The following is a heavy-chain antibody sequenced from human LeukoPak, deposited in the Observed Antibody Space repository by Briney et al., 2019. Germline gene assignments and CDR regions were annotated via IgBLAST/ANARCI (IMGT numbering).Heavy chain of an antibody. CDR1: GFTFTTYN. CDR3: AKADSYSSSWHDYYFDY. J-gene: IGHJ4*02. CDR2: ISSSSTSI. D-gene: IGHD6-13*01. V-gene: IGHV3-48*01. Sequence: GGSLRLSCAASGFTFTTYNMNWVRQAPGKGLEWVSYISSSSTSIYYADSVKGRFTISRDNSKNTLYLQMNSLRAEDTAVYYCAKADSYSSSWHDYYFDYWGQGTLVTVSS.